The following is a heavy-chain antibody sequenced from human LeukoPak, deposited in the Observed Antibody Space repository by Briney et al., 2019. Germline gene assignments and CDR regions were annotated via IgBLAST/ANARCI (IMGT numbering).Heavy chain of an antibody. CDR2: IKQDGSEK. CDR1: GFTFSSYW. D-gene: IGHD6-19*01. V-gene: IGHV3-7*01. J-gene: IGHJ4*02. CDR3: ARAPGIAVAGTIN. Sequence: PGGSLRLSCAASGFTFSSYWMNWVRQAPGKGLEWVANIKQDGSEKYYVDSVKGRFIISRDNAKNSLYLQMNSLRAEDTAVYYCARAPGIAVAGTINWGQGTLVTVSS.